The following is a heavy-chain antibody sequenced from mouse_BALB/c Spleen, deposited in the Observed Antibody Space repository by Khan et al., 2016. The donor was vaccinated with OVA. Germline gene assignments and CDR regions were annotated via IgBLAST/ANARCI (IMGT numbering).Heavy chain of an antibody. V-gene: IGHV5-6*01. Sequence: VQLVESGGDLMKPGGSLKLSCAASGFTFSAYSMSWVRQTPDKRLEWVATLNSDGYYTYYPDSVQGRFTISRNNAKNTLSLQMSSLKSEDTARYYCASHLTGSFAYWGQGTLVTVSA. CDR3: ASHLTGSFAY. CDR2: LNSDGYYT. D-gene: IGHD4-1*01. CDR1: GFTFSAYS. J-gene: IGHJ3*01.